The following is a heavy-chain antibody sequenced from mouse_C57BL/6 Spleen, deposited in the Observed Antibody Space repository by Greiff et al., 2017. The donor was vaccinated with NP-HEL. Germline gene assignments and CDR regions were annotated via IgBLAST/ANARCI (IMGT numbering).Heavy chain of an antibody. CDR1: GYTFTDYY. J-gene: IGHJ1*03. Sequence: EVQLQQSGPVLVKPGASVKMSCKASGYTFTDYYMNWVKQSHGKSLEWIGVINPYNGGTSYNQKFKGKATLTVDKSSSTAYMELNSLTSADSAVYYCARERITTVVSYWYFDVWGTGTTVTVSS. D-gene: IGHD1-1*01. CDR2: INPYNGGT. CDR3: ARERITTVVSYWYFDV. V-gene: IGHV1-19*01.